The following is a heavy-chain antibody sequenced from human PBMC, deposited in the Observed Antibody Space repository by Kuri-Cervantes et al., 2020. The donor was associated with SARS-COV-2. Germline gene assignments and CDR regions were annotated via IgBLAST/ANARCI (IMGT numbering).Heavy chain of an antibody. Sequence: GGSLRLSCAGSGFKFVDYAMHWVRQVPGKGLEWVAGIHWNSASMVYAGYVKGRFTISRDNAKNSLYLQMSNLRPEDTAFYFCAGDEYEYIWGDLGLWGQGTLVTVSS. D-gene: IGHD3-16*01. CDR3: AGDEYEYIWGDLGL. V-gene: IGHV3-9*01. J-gene: IGHJ1*01. CDR2: IHWNSASM. CDR1: GFKFVDYA.